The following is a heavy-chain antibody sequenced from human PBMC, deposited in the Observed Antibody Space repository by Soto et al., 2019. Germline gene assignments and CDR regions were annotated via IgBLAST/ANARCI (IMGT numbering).Heavy chain of an antibody. CDR3: AHSGYSICWNLSGRKNFDF. Sequence: PTLVNPTQTLTLTCTFTGFSLSTSGVGVAWIRQPPGKALEWLALIYWNDDKFYSPSLKSRLTITKDTSKNQVVLTMTNMDPVDTATYYCAHSGYSICWNLSGRKNFDFWGQGTLVTVSS. V-gene: IGHV2-5*01. D-gene: IGHD6-13*01. CDR2: IYWNDDK. CDR1: GFSLSTSGVG. J-gene: IGHJ4*02.